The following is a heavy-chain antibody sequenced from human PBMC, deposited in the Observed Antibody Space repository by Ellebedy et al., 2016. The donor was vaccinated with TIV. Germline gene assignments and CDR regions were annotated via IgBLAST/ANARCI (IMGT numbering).Heavy chain of an antibody. CDR3: TTDPWAGDY. D-gene: IGHD7-27*01. CDR1: GYTFTSYY. CDR2: INPSGGST. V-gene: IGHV1-46*01. J-gene: IGHJ4*02. Sequence: ASVKVSXXASGYTFTSYYMHWVRQAPGQGLEWMGIINPSGGSTSYAQKFQGRVTMTRDTSTSTVYMELSSLRSEDTAVYYCTTDPWAGDYWGQGTLVTVSS.